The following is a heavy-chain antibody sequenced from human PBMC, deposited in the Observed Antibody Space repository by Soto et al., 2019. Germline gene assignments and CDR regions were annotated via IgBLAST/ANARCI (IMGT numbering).Heavy chain of an antibody. D-gene: IGHD2-21*01. CDR1: GGTFSSYA. J-gene: IGHJ6*02. V-gene: IGHV1-69*13. CDR2: IIPIFGTA. Sequence: SVKVSCKASGGTFSSYAISWVRQAPGQGLEWMGGIIPIFGTANYAQKFQGRVTITADESTSTAYMELSSLSSEDTAVYYCARVRGPFHYYYGMDVWGQGTTVTV. CDR3: ARVRGPFHYYYGMDV.